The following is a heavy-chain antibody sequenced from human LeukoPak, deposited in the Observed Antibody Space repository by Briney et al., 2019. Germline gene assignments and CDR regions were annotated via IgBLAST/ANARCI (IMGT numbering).Heavy chain of an antibody. D-gene: IGHD3-16*01. J-gene: IGHJ6*02. CDR3: AKFGLYYNMDV. V-gene: IGHV4-59*03. Sequence: PSETLSLTCAVSGGSISGFYWTWIRQPPGKGLEFIGQIHYSGSTVYNPSLKSRITISVDTSKNQFFLSLNSVTAADTAVYYCAKFGLYYNMDVWGQGTTVTVSS. CDR1: GGSISGFY. CDR2: IHYSGST.